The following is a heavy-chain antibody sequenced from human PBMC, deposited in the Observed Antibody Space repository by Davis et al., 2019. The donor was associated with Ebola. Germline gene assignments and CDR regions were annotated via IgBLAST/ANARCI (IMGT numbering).Heavy chain of an antibody. CDR3: VRFGDFLTAYGMDI. CDR2: ITGTSSYT. D-gene: IGHD3-10*01. V-gene: IGHV3-11*06. J-gene: IGHJ6*02. CDR1: GFTFSDYY. Sequence: PGGSLRLSCAASGFTFSDYYMSWIRQAPGQGLEWVSYITGTSSYTDYADSVKGRFTISRDNAKNSLYLQMNSLRADDTAVYYCVRFGDFLTAYGMDIWGQGTTVTVSS.